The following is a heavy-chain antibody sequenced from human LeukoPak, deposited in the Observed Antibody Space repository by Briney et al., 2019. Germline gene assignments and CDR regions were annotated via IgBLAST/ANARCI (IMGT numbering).Heavy chain of an antibody. D-gene: IGHD2-15*01. J-gene: IGHJ5*02. CDR2: IYYSGST. CDR1: GGSISSYY. V-gene: IGHV4-59*01. CDR3: AREGHCSGGSCYNWFDP. Sequence: PSETLSLTCTVPGGSISSYYWSWIRQPPGKGLEWIGYIYYSGSTNYNPSLKSRVTISVDTSKNQFSLKLSSVTAADTAVYYCAREGHCSGGSCYNWFDPWGQGTLVTVSS.